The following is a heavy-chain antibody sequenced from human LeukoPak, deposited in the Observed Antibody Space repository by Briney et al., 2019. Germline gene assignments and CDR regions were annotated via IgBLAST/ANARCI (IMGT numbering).Heavy chain of an antibody. CDR2: IWYDGSNK. J-gene: IGHJ4*02. CDR1: GFTFSSYG. D-gene: IGHD6-19*01. Sequence: PGRSLRLSCAASGFTFSSYGMHWVRQAPGKGLEWVAVIWYDGSNKYYADSVKGRFTISRDNSKNTLYLQVNSLRAEDTAVYYCARDLAVYSSGWYGVDYWGQGTLVTVSS. V-gene: IGHV3-33*01. CDR3: ARDLAVYSSGWYGVDY.